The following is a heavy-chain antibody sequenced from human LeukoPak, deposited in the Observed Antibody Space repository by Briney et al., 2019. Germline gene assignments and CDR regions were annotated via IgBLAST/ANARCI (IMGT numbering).Heavy chain of an antibody. CDR1: GYTFTSYY. CDR3: ARDRYSSGWYYYYGMDV. Sequence: ASVKVSCKASGYTFTSYYMHWVRQAPGQGLEWMGIINPSGGSTSYAQKFQGRVTMTRDTSTSTVYMELSSLRSEDTAVYYCARDRYSSGWYYYYGMDVWGQGTTVTVSS. J-gene: IGHJ6*02. D-gene: IGHD6-19*01. V-gene: IGHV1-46*01. CDR2: INPSGGST.